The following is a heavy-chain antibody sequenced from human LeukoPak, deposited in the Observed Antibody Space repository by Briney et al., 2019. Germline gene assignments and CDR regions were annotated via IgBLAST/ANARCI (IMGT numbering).Heavy chain of an antibody. CDR2: ISRSSSYI. J-gene: IGHJ6*04. CDR1: GFTFSDYS. D-gene: IGHD3-10*02. CDR3: AELGITMIGGV. V-gene: IGHV3-21*01. Sequence: GGSLRLSCAASGFTFSDYSMNWVRQAPGKGLEWVSFISRSSSYIHYADSVKGRFTISRDNAKNSLYLQMNSLRAEDTAVYYCAELGITMIGGVWGKGTTVTISS.